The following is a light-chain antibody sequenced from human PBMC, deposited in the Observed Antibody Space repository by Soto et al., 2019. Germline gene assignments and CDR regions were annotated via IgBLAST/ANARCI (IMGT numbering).Light chain of an antibody. J-gene: IGLJ3*02. V-gene: IGLV1-44*01. CDR3: AAWDGSLNGVV. Sequence: QSVLTQPPSASETPGQRVIISCSGGSYNIGSNTVNWYQQVPGTAPKLLIYNENQRPSGVPDRFSGSKSGTSASLAISGLQSEDEADYYCAAWDGSLNGVVFGGGTKVTVL. CDR1: SYNIGSNT. CDR2: NEN.